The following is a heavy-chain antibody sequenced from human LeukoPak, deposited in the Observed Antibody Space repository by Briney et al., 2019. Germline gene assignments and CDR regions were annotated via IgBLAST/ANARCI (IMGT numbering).Heavy chain of an antibody. CDR2: IYSGGST. D-gene: IGHD2-15*01. Sequence: GGSLRLSCAASGFTVSSNYMSWVRQAPGEGLEWVSVIYSGGSTYYADSVQGRFTISRDNAKNSLYLQMNSLRAEDTAVYYCARDKECSGGSCPFDYWGQGTLVTVSS. CDR3: ARDKECSGGSCPFDY. CDR1: GFTVSSNY. V-gene: IGHV3-53*01. J-gene: IGHJ4*02.